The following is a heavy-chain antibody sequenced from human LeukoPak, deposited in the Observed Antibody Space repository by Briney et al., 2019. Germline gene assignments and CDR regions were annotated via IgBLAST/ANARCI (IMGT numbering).Heavy chain of an antibody. V-gene: IGHV3-21*01. Sequence: SGGSLRLSCAASGFTFSSYSMNWVRQAPGKGLEWISSVSGSSDYIFYADSVKGRFTISRDNAKNSLFLQMNSLRAEDTAVYYCARDCYDGRGYYCLSASDYWGQGTLVTVSS. CDR2: VSGSSDYI. J-gene: IGHJ4*02. CDR1: GFTFSSYS. D-gene: IGHD3-22*01. CDR3: ARDCYDGRGYYCLSASDY.